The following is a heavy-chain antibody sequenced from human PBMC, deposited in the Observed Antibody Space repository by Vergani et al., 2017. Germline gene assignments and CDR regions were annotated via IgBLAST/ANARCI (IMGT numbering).Heavy chain of an antibody. CDR3: ARDSGVITMVRGVIGWFDP. V-gene: IGHV1-46*03. J-gene: IGHJ5*02. D-gene: IGHD3-10*01. CDR2: INPSGGST. CDR1: GYTFTSYY. Sequence: QVQLVQSGAEVKKPGASVKVSCKASGYTFTSYYMHWVRQAPGQGLEWMGIINPSGGSTSYAQKFQGRVTMTRDTSTSTVYMELSSLRSEDPAVYYCARDSGVITMVRGVIGWFDPWGQGTLVTVSS.